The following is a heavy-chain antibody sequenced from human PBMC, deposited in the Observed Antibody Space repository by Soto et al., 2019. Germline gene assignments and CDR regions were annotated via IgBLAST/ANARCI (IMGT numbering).Heavy chain of an antibody. CDR2: FYYTGHT. CDR1: GHSMSNTDYF. Sequence: SETLSLTCTVSGHSMSNTDYFWGWIRQTPWRDLEWIGCFYYTGHTYYNPSLKSRVTISADTSKNQFSLKLTSVTAADTAVYYCARGGWRHIDYWGHGTLVTVSS. V-gene: IGHV4-39*01. CDR3: ARGGWRHIDY. J-gene: IGHJ4*01. D-gene: IGHD3-3*01.